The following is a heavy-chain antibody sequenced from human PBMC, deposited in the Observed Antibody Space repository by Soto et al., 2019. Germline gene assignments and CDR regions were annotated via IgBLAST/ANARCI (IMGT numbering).Heavy chain of an antibody. J-gene: IGHJ4*02. CDR3: AREPNESFQFDF. CDR1: GYTFTNYY. Sequence: QVHLVQSGAEVKKPGASVKVSCMASGYTFTNYYIHWFRQAPGQGLEWLGILRPRTGDTAYEQRFQGRVTTTTETSTGTVYLELANLRSDDTAVYYCAREPNESFQFDFWGQGTQVTVSS. CDR2: LRPRTGDT. V-gene: IGHV1-46*01.